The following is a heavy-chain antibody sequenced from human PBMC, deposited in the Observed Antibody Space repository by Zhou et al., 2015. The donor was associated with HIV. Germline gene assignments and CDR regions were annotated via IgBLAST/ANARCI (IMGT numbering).Heavy chain of an antibody. CDR2: INAGNGNT. Sequence: QVQLVQSGTEVKKPGASVKVSCKASGYTFTNYGMHWVRQAPGQRLEWMGWINAGNGNTKYSQQFQGRVTITADKSTSTAYMELSSLRSEDTAVYYCARELREPRVYYYDSSGLGVRWGQGTLVTVSS. J-gene: IGHJ4*02. V-gene: IGHV1-3*01. CDR3: ARELREPRVYYYDSSGLGVR. D-gene: IGHD3-22*01. CDR1: GYTFTNYG.